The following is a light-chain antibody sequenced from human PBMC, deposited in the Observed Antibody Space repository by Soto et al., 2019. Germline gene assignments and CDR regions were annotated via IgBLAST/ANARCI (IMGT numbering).Light chain of an antibody. CDR1: SGNIGNNY. J-gene: IGLJ2*01. CDR2: KDD. Sequence: LTQPHSVSESPGKTVSISCTRSSGNIGNNYVQWVQHRPGSGPTTVIYKDDQRPSGVPDRFSGSIDSSSNSASLTISGLQTEDEADYFCQSYYSSEVVFGGGTKLTVL. CDR3: QSYYSSEVV. V-gene: IGLV6-57*04.